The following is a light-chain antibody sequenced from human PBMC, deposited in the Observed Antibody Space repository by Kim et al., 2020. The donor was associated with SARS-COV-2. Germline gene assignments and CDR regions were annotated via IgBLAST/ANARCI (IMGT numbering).Light chain of an antibody. J-gene: IGLJ1*01. Sequence: SGSPGQTASITCSGDKLGDKYACWYQQKPGQSPVLVIYQDSKRPSGIPERFSGSNSGNTATLNISGTQAMDEADYYCQAWDSSSYVFGTGTKVTVL. CDR2: QDS. V-gene: IGLV3-1*01. CDR3: QAWDSSSYV. CDR1: KLGDKY.